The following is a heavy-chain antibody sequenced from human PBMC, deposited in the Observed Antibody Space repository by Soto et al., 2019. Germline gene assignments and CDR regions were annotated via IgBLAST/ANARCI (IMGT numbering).Heavy chain of an antibody. CDR1: GYTLTGYY. J-gene: IGHJ3*02. V-gene: IGHV1-2*04. CDR3: ARVRSLDCSGGSCYPDAFDI. D-gene: IGHD2-15*01. Sequence: ASVKVSCKASGYTLTGYYMHWVRQAPGQGLEWMGWINPNSGGTNYAQKFQGWVTMTRDTSISTAYMELSRLRSDDTAVYYCARVRSLDCSGGSCYPDAFDIWGQGTMVTVSS. CDR2: INPNSGGT.